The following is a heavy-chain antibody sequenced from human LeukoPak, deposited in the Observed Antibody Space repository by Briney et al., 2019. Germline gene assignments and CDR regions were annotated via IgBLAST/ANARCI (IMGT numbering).Heavy chain of an antibody. CDR2: IKQDGRNK. Sequence: PGGSLRLSCVASGFTFKNCAMSWVRQAPGKGLEWVANIKQDGRNKYYLDSVKGRFTISRDNAKNSLCLQMDNLRVEDTAVYYCAGELTAGFDVWGPGTMVTVSS. J-gene: IGHJ3*01. V-gene: IGHV3-7*01. CDR1: GFTFKNCA. CDR3: AGELTAGFDV.